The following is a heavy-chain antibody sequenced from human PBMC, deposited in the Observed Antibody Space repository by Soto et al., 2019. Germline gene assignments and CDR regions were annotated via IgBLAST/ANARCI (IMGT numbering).Heavy chain of an antibody. V-gene: IGHV4-4*02. CDR2: IYHSGTT. CDR3: AKSITFDWLFFDY. D-gene: IGHD3-9*01. Sequence: WVRQMPGKGLEWIGEIYHSGTTNYNPSLKSRVTMSVDKSKNQFSLKLSSVTAADTAVYYCAKSITFDWLFFDYWGRGTLVTVSS. J-gene: IGHJ4*02.